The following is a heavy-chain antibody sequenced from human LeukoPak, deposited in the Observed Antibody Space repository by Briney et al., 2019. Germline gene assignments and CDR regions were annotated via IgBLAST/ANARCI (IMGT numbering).Heavy chain of an antibody. J-gene: IGHJ6*03. D-gene: IGHD6-13*01. CDR3: AKSSGSSWYSYYYYMDV. CDR2: ISGSVGST. V-gene: IGHV3-23*01. Sequence: GGSLRLSCAAAGFTFSSYGMSWVRQAPGKGLEWVSAISGSVGSTYYADSVKGRFTISRDNSKNTLYLQMNSLRAEATAVYYCAKSSGSSWYSYYYYMDVWGKGTTVTVSS. CDR1: GFTFSSYG.